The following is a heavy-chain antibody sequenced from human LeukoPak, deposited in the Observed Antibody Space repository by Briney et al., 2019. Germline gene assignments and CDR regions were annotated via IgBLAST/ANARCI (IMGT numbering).Heavy chain of an antibody. J-gene: IGHJ4*02. V-gene: IGHV1-18*01. D-gene: IGHD3-22*01. Sequence: GASVKVSCKASGYTFTSYGISWVRQAPGQGLEWMGWISAYNGNTNYAQKLQGRVTMTTDTSTSTAYMELRSLRSDDTAVYYCARVTRYYYDSSGYNYFDYWGQGTLVTVSS. CDR1: GYTFTSYG. CDR2: ISAYNGNT. CDR3: ARVTRYYYDSSGYNYFDY.